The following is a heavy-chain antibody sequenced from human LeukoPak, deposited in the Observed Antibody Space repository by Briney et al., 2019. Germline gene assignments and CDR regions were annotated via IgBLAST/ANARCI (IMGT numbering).Heavy chain of an antibody. J-gene: IGHJ4*02. CDR3: ARARYDSSGYYWIFDY. CDR2: IYYSGST. CDR1: GRSISSYY. D-gene: IGHD3-22*01. Sequence: SETLSLTCTVSGRSISSYYWSWIRQPPGKGLEWIGYIYYSGSTNYNPSLKSRVTISVDTSNNQFSLKLSSVTAADTAVYYCARARYDSSGYYWIFDYWGQGTLVTVSS. V-gene: IGHV4-59*08.